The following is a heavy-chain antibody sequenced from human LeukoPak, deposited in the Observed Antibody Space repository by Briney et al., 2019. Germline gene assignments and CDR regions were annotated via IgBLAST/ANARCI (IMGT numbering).Heavy chain of an antibody. CDR3: ARVIGRDGYRRGHYYFDY. Sequence: SQTLSLTCTVSGGSISSGGYYWSWIRQHPGKGLEWIGRIYTSGSTNYNPSLKSRVTMSVDTSKNQFSLKLSSVTAADTAVYYCARVIGRDGYRRGHYYFDYWGQGTLVTVSS. D-gene: IGHD5-24*01. CDR2: IYTSGST. CDR1: GGSISSGGYY. J-gene: IGHJ4*02. V-gene: IGHV4-61*02.